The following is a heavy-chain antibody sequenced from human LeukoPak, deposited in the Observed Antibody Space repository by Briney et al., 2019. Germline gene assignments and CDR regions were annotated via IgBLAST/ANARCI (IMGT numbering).Heavy chain of an antibody. D-gene: IGHD5-18*01. Sequence: GGSLRLSCAASGFSFSDYGMHWVRQAPGKGLEWVAMTSRDGSAEYYGDSVRGRYTISRDNSRNTLYLQMNSLRAEDTAVYYCARGRKYSYGTYYYGLDVWGQGTTVTVCS. CDR3: ARGRKYSYGTYYYGLDV. J-gene: IGHJ6*02. V-gene: IGHV3-30*03. CDR1: GFSFSDYG. CDR2: TSRDGSAE.